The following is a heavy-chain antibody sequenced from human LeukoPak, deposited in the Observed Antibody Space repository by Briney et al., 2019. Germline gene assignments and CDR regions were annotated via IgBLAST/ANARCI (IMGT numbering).Heavy chain of an antibody. D-gene: IGHD1-26*01. J-gene: IGHJ4*02. CDR1: GFSFSSYW. CDR2: IKQDGSDK. Sequence: PGGSLRLSCAASGFSFSSYWMSWVRQAPGKGLEWVANIKQDGSDKYYVDSVRGRFTISRDNAKNSLYLQMNSRRAEDTAVYYCAREGYGGDYWGQGTLVTVSS. V-gene: IGHV3-7*05. CDR3: AREGYGGDY.